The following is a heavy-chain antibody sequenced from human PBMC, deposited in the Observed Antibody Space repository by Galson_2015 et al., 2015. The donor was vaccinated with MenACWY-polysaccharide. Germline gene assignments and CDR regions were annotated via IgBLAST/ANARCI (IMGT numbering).Heavy chain of an antibody. Sequence: TQSLSSTVGDGSISCGVSCWRWIRRSPGKGLEWIGDIYCSARNTYSPSLKSRATVSLDTSKNQFYLKLSFVTDADSAVYYCASLPLGNCGSVSCYVCFHHWGQGTLVTVSS. CDR2: IYCSARN. CDR1: DGSISCGVSC. D-gene: IGHD2-2*01. J-gene: IGHJ1*01. CDR3: ASLPLGNCGSVSCYVCFHH. V-gene: IGHV4-30-4*01.